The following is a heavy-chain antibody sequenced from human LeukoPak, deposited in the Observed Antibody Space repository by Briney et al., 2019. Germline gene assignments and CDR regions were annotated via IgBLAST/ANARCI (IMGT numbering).Heavy chain of an antibody. Sequence: SETLSLTCTVSGGSISSYYWSWIRQPPGKGLEWIGYIYYSGSTNYNPSLKSRVTISVGTSKNQSSLKLSSVTAADTAVYYCARGYYDFWSGYSCDAFDIWGQGTMVTVSS. CDR3: ARGYYDFWSGYSCDAFDI. CDR2: IYYSGST. J-gene: IGHJ3*02. D-gene: IGHD3-3*01. V-gene: IGHV4-59*08. CDR1: GGSISSYY.